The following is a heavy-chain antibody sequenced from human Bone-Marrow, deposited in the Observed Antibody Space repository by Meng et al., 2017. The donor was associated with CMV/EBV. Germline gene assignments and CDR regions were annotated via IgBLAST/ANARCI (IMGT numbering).Heavy chain of an antibody. CDR1: GFTFSSYW. Sequence: SLKISCAASGFTFSSYWMSWVRQAPGKGLEWVSGINWNSGRMAFADSLEGRFTISRDNAKSSLNLQMNNLRTEDTALYYCVKDSQRLGTYSFDYWGQGTLVTFSS. D-gene: IGHD3-16*01. CDR3: VKDSQRLGTYSFDY. CDR2: INWNSGRM. V-gene: IGHV3-9*01. J-gene: IGHJ4*02.